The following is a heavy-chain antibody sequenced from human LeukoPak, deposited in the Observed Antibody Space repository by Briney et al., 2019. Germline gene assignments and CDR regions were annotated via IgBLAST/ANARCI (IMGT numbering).Heavy chain of an antibody. D-gene: IGHD4-17*01. J-gene: IGHJ3*02. CDR2: IWYDGSNK. CDR3: ARGSVYGDQKRDAFDI. CDR1: GFTFSSYG. V-gene: IGHV3-33*01. Sequence: GRSLRLSCAASGFTFSSYGMHWVRRAPGKGLEWVAVIWYDGSNKYYADSVKGRFTISRDNSKNTLYLQMNSLRAEDTAVYYCARGSVYGDQKRDAFDIWGQGTMVTVSS.